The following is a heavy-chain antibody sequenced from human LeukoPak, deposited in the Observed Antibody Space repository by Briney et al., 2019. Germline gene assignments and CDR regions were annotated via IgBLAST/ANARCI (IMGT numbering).Heavy chain of an antibody. CDR2: IKEDGSEK. D-gene: IGHD3-3*01. J-gene: IGHJ4*02. CDR3: ARDVYYDFWSGYYKDY. CDR1: GFTFSSYS. Sequence: GGSLRLSCAASGFTFSSYSMSWVRQAPGKGLQWVANIKEDGSEKNYGESVKGRFTISRDNAQNSVYLQMNSLRAEDTAVYYCARDVYYDFWSGYYKDYWGQGTLVTVSS. V-gene: IGHV3-7*01.